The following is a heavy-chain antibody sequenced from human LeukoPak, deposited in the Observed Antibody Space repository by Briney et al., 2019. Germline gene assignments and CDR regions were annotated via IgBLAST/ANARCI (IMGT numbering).Heavy chain of an antibody. V-gene: IGHV1-2*02. J-gene: IGHJ4*02. CDR2: INPNSGGT. D-gene: IGHD2-15*01. CDR3: ARSFVVVVTASTHFDY. Sequence: ASVKVSCKASGYTFTGYYMHWVRQAPGQGLEWVGWINPNSGGTNYAQRFQGRVTMTRDTSMSTAYMDLSGLRSDDTAFYYCARSFVVVVTASTHFDYWGQGTLVTVSS. CDR1: GYTFTGYY.